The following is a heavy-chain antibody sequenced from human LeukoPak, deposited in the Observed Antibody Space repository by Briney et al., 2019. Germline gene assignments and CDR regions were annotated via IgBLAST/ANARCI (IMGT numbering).Heavy chain of an antibody. J-gene: IGHJ4*02. CDR2: MNEDGSVT. CDR1: GFSIRSSW. Sequence: GGSLRLSCAVSGFSIRSSWMSWVRQTPGKGLEWVADMNEDGSVTWYADSVMGRFTVSRDNAKNSVDLQMSSLRAEDTAVYYCARDPAWGAIDYWGQGTLVTVSS. D-gene: IGHD7-27*01. V-gene: IGHV3-7*01. CDR3: ARDPAWGAIDY.